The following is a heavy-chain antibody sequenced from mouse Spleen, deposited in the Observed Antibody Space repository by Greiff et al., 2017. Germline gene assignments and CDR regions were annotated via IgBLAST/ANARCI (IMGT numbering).Heavy chain of an antibody. CDR3: ARPLTTVEGDLAY. CDR2: IWSDGST. D-gene: IGHD1-1*01. V-gene: IGHV2-6-1*01. Sequence: QVQLKQSGPGLVAPSQSLSITCTISGFSLTSYGVHWVRQPPGKGLEWLVVIWSDGSTTYNSALKSRLSISKDNSKSQVFLKMNSLQTDDTAMYYCARPLTTVEGDLAYWGQGTLVTVSA. J-gene: IGHJ3*01. CDR1: GFSLTSYG.